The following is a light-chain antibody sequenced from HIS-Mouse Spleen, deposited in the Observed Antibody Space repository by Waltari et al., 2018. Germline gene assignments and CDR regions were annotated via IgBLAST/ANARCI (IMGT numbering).Light chain of an antibody. V-gene: IGLV3-19*01. CDR2: GKN. CDR3: NSRDSSGNHLV. J-gene: IGLJ3*02. CDR1: SPGSSY. Sequence: SSELTQDPAVSVALGQTTRITCQGDSPGSSYARWYQQKPGQAPVLVIYGKNNRPSGIPDRFSGSSSGNTASLTITGAQAEDEADYYCNSRDSSGNHLVFGGGTKLTVL.